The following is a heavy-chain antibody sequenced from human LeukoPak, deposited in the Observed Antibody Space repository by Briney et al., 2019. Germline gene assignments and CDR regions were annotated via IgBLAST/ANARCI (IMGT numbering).Heavy chain of an antibody. D-gene: IGHD3-22*01. CDR3: ARVSYYDSSGYYY. Sequence: ASVKVSCTASGGTFSSYTISWVRQAPGQGLEWMGRIIPILGIANYAQTFQGRVTITADKSTSTAYMELRSLRSDDTAVYYCARVSYYDSSGYYYWGQGTLVTVSS. CDR2: IIPILGIA. J-gene: IGHJ4*02. V-gene: IGHV1-69*02. CDR1: GGTFSSYT.